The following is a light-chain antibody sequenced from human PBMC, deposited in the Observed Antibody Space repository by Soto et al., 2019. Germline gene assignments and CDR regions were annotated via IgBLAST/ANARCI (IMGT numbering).Light chain of an antibody. Sequence: IPITQSPSTLSGSVGDRVTISCRASQTISSWLARYQQKPRKAPKLLIYKASTLKSGVPSRFSGSGSGTAVTLPISSLQPDDVATYYCQHYNSYSEAFGQGTKVDIK. CDR2: KAS. J-gene: IGKJ1*01. CDR1: QTISSW. V-gene: IGKV1-5*03. CDR3: QHYNSYSEA.